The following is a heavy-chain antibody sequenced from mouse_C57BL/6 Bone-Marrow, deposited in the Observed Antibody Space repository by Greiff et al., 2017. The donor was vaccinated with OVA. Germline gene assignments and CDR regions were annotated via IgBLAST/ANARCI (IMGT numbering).Heavy chain of an antibody. V-gene: IGHV1-81*01. J-gene: IGHJ2*01. CDR2: IYPRSGNT. CDR1: GYTFTSYG. D-gene: IGHD1-1*01. Sequence: QVQLKQSGAELARPGASVKLSCKASGYTFTSYGISWVKQRTGQGLEWIGEIYPRSGNTYYNEKFKGKATLTADKSSSTAYMELRSLTSEDSAVYFCARRIPFYYYGSSRDYFDYWGQGTTLTVSS. CDR3: ARRIPFYYYGSSRDYFDY.